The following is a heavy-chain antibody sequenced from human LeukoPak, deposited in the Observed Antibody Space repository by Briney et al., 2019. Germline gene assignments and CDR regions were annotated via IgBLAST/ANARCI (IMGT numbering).Heavy chain of an antibody. CDR3: ARGYTYSAFDY. CDR1: VYTFTTYY. D-gene: IGHD5-18*01. J-gene: IGHJ4*02. Sequence: ASVTVSFTSSVYTFTTYYVHWLRHAPGQGLERMGKINPSGGSTTYAQKFQGRVTMTRDTSTSTVYMELSSLRSEDTAVYYCARGYTYSAFDYWGQGALVTVSS. V-gene: IGHV1-46*01. CDR2: INPSGGST.